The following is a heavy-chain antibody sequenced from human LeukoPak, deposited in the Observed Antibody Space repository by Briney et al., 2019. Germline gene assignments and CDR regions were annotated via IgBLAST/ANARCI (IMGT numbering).Heavy chain of an antibody. Sequence: ASVKVSCRASGFMFTRYTISWLRQAPGQGLEWVGWISPYTGNTNYAQKVQGRVTMTTDASTNSAYMELRSLRSDDTAMYYCARDPRPYYYDSSGYYPYYFDYWGQGTLVTVSS. CDR1: GFMFTRYT. CDR3: ARDPRPYYYDSSGYYPYYFDY. CDR2: ISPYTGNT. D-gene: IGHD3-22*01. J-gene: IGHJ4*02. V-gene: IGHV1-18*01.